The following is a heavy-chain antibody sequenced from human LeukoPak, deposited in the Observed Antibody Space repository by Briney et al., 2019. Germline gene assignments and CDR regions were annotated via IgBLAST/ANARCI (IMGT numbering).Heavy chain of an antibody. CDR1: GGTFSSYA. D-gene: IGHD6-19*01. J-gene: IGHJ6*03. V-gene: IGHV1-69*13. Sequence: ASVKVSCKASGGTFSSYAISWVRQAPGQGLEWMGGIIPIFGTANYAQKFQGRVTITADESTSTAYMELSSLRSEDTAVYYCASMWTDRIAVAGKGGDDYYYYYMDVWGKGTTVTISS. CDR3: ASMWTDRIAVAGKGGDDYYYYYMDV. CDR2: IIPIFGTA.